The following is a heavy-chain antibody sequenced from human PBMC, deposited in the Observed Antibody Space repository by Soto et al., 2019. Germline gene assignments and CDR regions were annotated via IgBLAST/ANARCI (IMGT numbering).Heavy chain of an antibody. CDR1: VGTFSSYA. V-gene: IGHV1-69*13. Sequence: SLKVHCKASVGTFSSYAISWVRKTPGQGLEWMGGIIPIFGTANYAQKFQGRVTITADESTSTAYMELSSLRSEDTAVYYCAGDRDGYPGYFDYWGKGTLVTVSS. CDR2: IIPIFGTA. CDR3: AGDRDGYPGYFDY. D-gene: IGHD5-12*01. J-gene: IGHJ4*02.